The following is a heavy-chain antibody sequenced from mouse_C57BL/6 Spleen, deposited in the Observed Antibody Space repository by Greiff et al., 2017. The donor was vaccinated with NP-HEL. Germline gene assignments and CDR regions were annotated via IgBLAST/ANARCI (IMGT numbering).Heavy chain of an antibody. J-gene: IGHJ3*01. CDR3: ARGGIYDGSTGFAY. Sequence: EVHLVESGGGLVKPGGSLKLSCAASGFTFSDYGMHWVRQAPEKGLEWVAYISSGSSTIYYADTVKGRFTISRDNAKNTLFLQMTSLRSEDTAMYYCARGGIYDGSTGFAYWGQGTLVTVSA. CDR1: GFTFSDYG. CDR2: ISSGSSTI. D-gene: IGHD2-3*01. V-gene: IGHV5-17*01.